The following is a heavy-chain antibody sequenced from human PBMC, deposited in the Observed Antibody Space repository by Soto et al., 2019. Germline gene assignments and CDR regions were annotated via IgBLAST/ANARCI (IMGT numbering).Heavy chain of an antibody. V-gene: IGHV3-30*03. Sequence: QVQLVESGGGVVQPGRSLRLSCAASGFTFSSYGMHWVRQAPGKGLEWVAVISYDGSNKYYADSVKGRFTISRDNSKNTVYLQMNSLRAEDTAVYYCATLNVVATIWGRGLDYYYGMDVWGQGTTVTVSS. CDR2: ISYDGSNK. CDR1: GFTFSSYG. J-gene: IGHJ6*02. CDR3: ATLNVVATIWGRGLDYYYGMDV. D-gene: IGHD5-12*01.